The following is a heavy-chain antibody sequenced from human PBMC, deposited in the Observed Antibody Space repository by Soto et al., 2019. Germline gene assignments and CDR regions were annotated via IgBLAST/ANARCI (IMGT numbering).Heavy chain of an antibody. Sequence: QVQVVQSGAEEKKPGASVKLSCKGSGYTFTDHAMHWVRQAPGQRPEWMGWINTAFATTEYSQKLEGRVTITRDTAATTVYMELSSLRSEDTDIYYCARDRSRAFDSWGQGALVTVSS. CDR3: ARDRSRAFDS. V-gene: IGHV1-3*05. J-gene: IGHJ4*02. CDR2: INTAFATT. CDR1: GYTFTDHA. D-gene: IGHD6-13*01.